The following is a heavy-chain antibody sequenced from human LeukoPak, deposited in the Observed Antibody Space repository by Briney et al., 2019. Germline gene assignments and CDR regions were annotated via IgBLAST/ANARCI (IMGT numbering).Heavy chain of an antibody. V-gene: IGHV4-59*08. D-gene: IGHD3-22*01. J-gene: IGHJ3*02. CDR3: ARPSRTGSGWDAFDI. CDR1: SGSISNYY. CDR2: IYYSGST. Sequence: SETLSLTCTVSSGSISNYYWSWIRQPPGKELEWIGYIYYSGSTNYNPSLTGRVTISVDTSKNQFSLNLSSVTAADTAMYYCARPSRTGSGWDAFDIWGQGTMVTVSS.